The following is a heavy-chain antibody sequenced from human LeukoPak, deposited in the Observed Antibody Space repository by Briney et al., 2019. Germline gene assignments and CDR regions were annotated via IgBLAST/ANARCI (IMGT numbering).Heavy chain of an antibody. J-gene: IGHJ6*03. D-gene: IGHD2-15*01. CDR1: GYTFTSYY. CDR2: INPNSGGT. Sequence: ASVKVSCKASGYTFTSYYMHWVRQAPGQGLEWMGWINPNSGGTNYAQKFQGRVTMTRDTSISTAYMELSRLRSDDTAVYYCATGYCSGGSCYPYYYYYYMDVWGKGTTVTVSS. V-gene: IGHV1-2*02. CDR3: ATGYCSGGSCYPYYYYYYMDV.